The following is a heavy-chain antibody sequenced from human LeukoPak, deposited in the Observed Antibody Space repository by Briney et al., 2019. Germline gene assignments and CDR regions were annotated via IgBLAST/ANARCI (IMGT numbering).Heavy chain of an antibody. CDR1: GSRFTSYW. CDR3: ARRSRRYDFWSGYVDV. V-gene: IGHV5-51*01. D-gene: IGHD3-3*01. Sequence: GESLKISFKGSGSRFTSYWIGWARQMPGKGLEWMGIIYPGDSDTRYSPSFQGQVTISADKSISTAYLQWSSLKASDTAMYYCARRSRRYDFWSGYVDVWGKGTTVTVSS. J-gene: IGHJ6*04. CDR2: IYPGDSDT.